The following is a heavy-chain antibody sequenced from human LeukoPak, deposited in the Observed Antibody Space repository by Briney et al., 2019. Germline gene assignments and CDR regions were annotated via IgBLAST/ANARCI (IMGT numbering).Heavy chain of an antibody. J-gene: IGHJ4*02. CDR1: GGSISSYY. CDR2: IYYSGST. Sequence: SETLSLTCTVSGGSISSYYWSWIRQPPGKGLEWIGYIYYSGSTNYNPSLKSRVTISVDTSNNQFSLKLSSVTAADTAVYYCARATTYSSGPDYWGQGTLVTVSS. CDR3: ARATTYSSGPDY. D-gene: IGHD6-19*01. V-gene: IGHV4-59*01.